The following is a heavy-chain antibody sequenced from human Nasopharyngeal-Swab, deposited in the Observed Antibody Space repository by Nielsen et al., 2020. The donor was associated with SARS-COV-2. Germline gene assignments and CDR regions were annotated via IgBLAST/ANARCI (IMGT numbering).Heavy chain of an antibody. J-gene: IGHJ6*02. CDR1: GYTLTELS. D-gene: IGHD3-10*01. CDR2: FDPEDGET. V-gene: IGHV1-24*01. Sequence: ASVKVSCKVSGYTLTELSMHWVRQAPGEGLEWMGGFDPEDGETIYAQKFQGRVTMTEDTSTDTAYMELSSLRSEDTAVYYCATDSPYGSGSYHYYYYYGMDVWGQGTTVTVSS. CDR3: ATDSPYGSGSYHYYYYYGMDV.